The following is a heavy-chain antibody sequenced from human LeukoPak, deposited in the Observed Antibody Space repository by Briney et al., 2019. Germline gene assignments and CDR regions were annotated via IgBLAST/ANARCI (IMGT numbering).Heavy chain of an antibody. D-gene: IGHD5-18*01. CDR2: INHSGST. J-gene: IGHJ4*02. Sequence: SSETLSLTCAVYGGSFSGYYWSWIRQPPGKGLEWIGEINHSGSTNYNPSLKSRVTISVDTSKNQFSLKLSSVTAADTAVYYCARGGYSYGPFDYWGQGILVTVSS. CDR1: GGSFSGYY. V-gene: IGHV4-34*01. CDR3: ARGGYSYGPFDY.